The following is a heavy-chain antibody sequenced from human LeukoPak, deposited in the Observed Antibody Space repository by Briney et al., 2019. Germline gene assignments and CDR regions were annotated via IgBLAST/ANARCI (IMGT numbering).Heavy chain of an antibody. CDR1: GGSISSYY. V-gene: IGHV4-59*01. Sequence: SETLSLTCTVSGGSISSYYWSWIRQPPGKGLEWIGYIYYSGSTNYNPSLKSRVTISVDTSKNQFSLRLNSVTAADTAVYYCARGTVSSSWYYYYYYMDVWGKGTTVTISS. CDR2: IYYSGST. CDR3: ARGTVSSSWYYYYYYMDV. D-gene: IGHD6-13*01. J-gene: IGHJ6*03.